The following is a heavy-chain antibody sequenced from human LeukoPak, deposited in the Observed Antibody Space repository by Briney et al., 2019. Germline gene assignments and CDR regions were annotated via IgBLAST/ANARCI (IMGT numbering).Heavy chain of an antibody. Sequence: SETLSPTCGVSGVSLTTYYWSWIRQSPEKGLEWIGEVNHSGYTNYNPSLKGRVSISVDTSKNQFSLKLSSVTAADTAVYYCARQLYGSDYWGQGTLVTVSS. D-gene: IGHD4-17*01. V-gene: IGHV4-34*01. CDR3: ARQLYGSDY. J-gene: IGHJ4*02. CDR1: GVSLTTYY. CDR2: VNHSGYT.